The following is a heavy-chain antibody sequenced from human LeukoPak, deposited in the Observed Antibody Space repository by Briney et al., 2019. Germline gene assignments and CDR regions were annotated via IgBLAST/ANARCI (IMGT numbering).Heavy chain of an antibody. CDR2: IYPGDSDT. CDR3: ARQVITFGGVIVILDY. J-gene: IGHJ4*02. V-gene: IGHV5-51*01. CDR1: GYSFTSYW. Sequence: GESLKISCKGSGYSFTSYWIGWVRPMPGKGLEWMGIIYPGDSDTRYSPSFQGQVTISADKSISTAYLQWSSLKASDTAMYYCARQVITFGGVIVILDYWGQGTLVTVSS. D-gene: IGHD3-16*02.